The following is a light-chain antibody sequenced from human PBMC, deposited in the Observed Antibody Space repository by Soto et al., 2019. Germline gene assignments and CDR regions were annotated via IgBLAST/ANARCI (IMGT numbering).Light chain of an antibody. CDR2: GAS. V-gene: IGKV3-15*01. CDR3: QQRTRWPLT. CDR1: QSVSSN. Sequence: EIVMPHSPATLSVSPGERAHLSCLASQSVSSNLAWYQQKPGQAPRLLIYGASTRATGIPARFSGSGSGTEFTLTIDSLQPEDFAVYYCQQRTRWPLTFGPGNKVDIK. J-gene: IGKJ2*01.